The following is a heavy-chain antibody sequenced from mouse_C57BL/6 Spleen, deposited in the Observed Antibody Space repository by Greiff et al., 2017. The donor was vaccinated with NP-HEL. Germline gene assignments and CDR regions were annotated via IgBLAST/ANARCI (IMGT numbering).Heavy chain of an antibody. D-gene: IGHD3-1*01. CDR3: ARSGDKGY. J-gene: IGHJ2*01. V-gene: IGHV1-82*01. CDR2: IYPGDGDT. Sequence: VKLMESGPELVKPGASVKISCKASGYAFSSSWMNWVKQRPGKGLEWIGRIYPGDGDTNYNGKFKGKATLTADKSSSTAYMQLSSLTSEDSAVYFCARSGDKGYWGQGTTLTVSS. CDR1: GYAFSSSW.